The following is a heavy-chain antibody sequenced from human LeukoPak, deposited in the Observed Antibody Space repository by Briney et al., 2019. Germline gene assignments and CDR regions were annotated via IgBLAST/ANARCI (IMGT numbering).Heavy chain of an antibody. V-gene: IGHV1-8*01. Sequence: ASVKVSCKASGYTFSSHDINWVRQVPGHGLEWLGWMNPNSGNTGYAQKFQGRVAMTRDSSIGTAYLELSSLSSDDTAVYYCVRGDNVVSTAMLLLRYWDQGTLVAVSS. CDR1: GYTFSSHD. J-gene: IGHJ1*01. D-gene: IGHD2-21*02. CDR2: MNPNSGNT. CDR3: VRGDNVVSTAMLLLRY.